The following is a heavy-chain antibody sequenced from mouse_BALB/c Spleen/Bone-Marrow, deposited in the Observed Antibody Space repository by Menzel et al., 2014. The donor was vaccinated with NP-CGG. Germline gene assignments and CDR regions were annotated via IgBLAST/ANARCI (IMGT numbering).Heavy chain of an antibody. V-gene: IGHV14-3*02. D-gene: IGHD2-10*02. CDR2: IDPANGNT. CDR1: GFNIKDTY. CDR3: ARSGGYVNYVAWFAY. Sequence: VQLKESGAELVKPGASVKLSCTASGFNIKDTYMHWVKQRPEQGLEWIGRIDPANGNTKYDPKFQGKATITADTSSNTAYLQLSSLTSEDTAVYYCARSGGYVNYVAWFAYWGQGT. J-gene: IGHJ3*01.